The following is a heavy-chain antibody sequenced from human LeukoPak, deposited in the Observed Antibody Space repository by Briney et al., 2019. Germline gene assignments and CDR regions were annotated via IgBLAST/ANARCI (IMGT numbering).Heavy chain of an antibody. Sequence: SETLSLTCTVSGGSISSSSYYWGWIRQPPGKGLERTGGIYYSGSTHYNASLKSLVTISVDTSKSQFSVKLSSVTAADTAVYYCARRINWFDPWGQGTLVTVSS. CDR1: GGSISSSSYY. CDR3: ARRINWFDP. V-gene: IGHV4-39*01. J-gene: IGHJ5*02. CDR2: IYYSGST.